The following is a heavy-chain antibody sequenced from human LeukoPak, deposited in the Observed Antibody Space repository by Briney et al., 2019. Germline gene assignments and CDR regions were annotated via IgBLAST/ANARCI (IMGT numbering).Heavy chain of an antibody. CDR1: GYTLTELS. D-gene: IGHD3-10*01. J-gene: IGHJ4*02. V-gene: IGHV1-24*01. Sequence: ASVKVSCKVSGYTLTELSMHWVRQAPGKGLEWVGGFDPEDGETIYAQKFQGRVTMTEDTSTDTAYMELSSLRSEDTAVYYCATSITMVRGATSYFDYWGQGTLVTVSS. CDR2: FDPEDGET. CDR3: ATSITMVRGATSYFDY.